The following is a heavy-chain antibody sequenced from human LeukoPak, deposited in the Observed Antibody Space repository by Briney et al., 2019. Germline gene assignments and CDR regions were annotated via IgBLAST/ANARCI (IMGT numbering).Heavy chain of an antibody. CDR2: IVVGSGNT. D-gene: IGHD4-17*01. J-gene: IGHJ3*02. V-gene: IGHV1-58*01. Sequence: TSVKVSCKASGFTFTSSAVQWVRQARGQSLEWIGWIVVGSGNTNYAQKFQERVTITRDMSTSTAYMELSSLRSEDTAVYYCAADGRDYGDYVVAFDIWGQGTMVTVSS. CDR1: GFTFTSSA. CDR3: AADGRDYGDYVVAFDI.